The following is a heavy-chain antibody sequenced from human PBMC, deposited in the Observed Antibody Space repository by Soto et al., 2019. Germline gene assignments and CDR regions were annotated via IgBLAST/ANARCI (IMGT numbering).Heavy chain of an antibody. J-gene: IGHJ3*02. CDR3: ARGVRITMVRGGKKPVPVAFDI. CDR1: GGSFSGYY. V-gene: IGHV4-34*01. Sequence: SETLSLTCAVYGGSFSGYYWSWIRQPPGKGLEWIGEINHSGSTNYNPSLKSRVTISVDASKNQFSLKLSSVTAADTAVYYCARGVRITMVRGGKKPVPVAFDIWGQGTMVTVSS. D-gene: IGHD3-10*01. CDR2: INHSGST.